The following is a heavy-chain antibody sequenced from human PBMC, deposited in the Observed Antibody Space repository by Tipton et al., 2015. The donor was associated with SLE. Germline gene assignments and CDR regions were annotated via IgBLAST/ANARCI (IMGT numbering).Heavy chain of an antibody. J-gene: IGHJ5*02. CDR2: INHSGST. CDR3: ARGRGPYSSGWYWFDP. D-gene: IGHD6-19*01. CDR1: ADSIRRSY. Sequence: TLSLTCSVSADSIRRSYWSWIRQPPGKGLEWIGYINHSGSTNYNPSLKSRVTISVDTSKNQFSLKLSSVTAADTAVYYCARGRGPYSSGWYWFDPWGQGTLVTVSS. V-gene: IGHV4-59*12.